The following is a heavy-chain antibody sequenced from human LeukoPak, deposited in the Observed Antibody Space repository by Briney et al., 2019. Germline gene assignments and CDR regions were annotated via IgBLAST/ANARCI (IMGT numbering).Heavy chain of an antibody. J-gene: IGHJ4*02. D-gene: IGHD4-23*01. V-gene: IGHV3-23*01. CDR2: ISGSGGST. CDR3: ARSAHDYGGPDY. CDR1: GFTFSSYA. Sequence: SGGSLRLSCAASGFTFSSYAMSWVRQAPGKGLEWVSAISGSGGSTYYADSVKGRFTISRDNAKNSLYLQMNSLRAEDTAVYYCARSAHDYGGPDYWGQGTLVTVSS.